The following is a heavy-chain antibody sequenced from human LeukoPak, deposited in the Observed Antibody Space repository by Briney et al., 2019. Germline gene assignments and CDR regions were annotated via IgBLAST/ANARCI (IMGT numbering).Heavy chain of an antibody. CDR3: VRDRGTYRPIDY. V-gene: IGHV3-48*04. D-gene: IGHD1-26*01. CDR2: ISSSSSSI. Sequence: GGSLRLSCAASGFSFSSYSMNCVRQAPGKGLEWISYISSSSSSIYYADSVRGRFTISRDNAKNSLYLQMNSLRAEDTAIYYCVRDRGTYRPIDYWGQGTLVTVSS. CDR1: GFSFSSYS. J-gene: IGHJ4*02.